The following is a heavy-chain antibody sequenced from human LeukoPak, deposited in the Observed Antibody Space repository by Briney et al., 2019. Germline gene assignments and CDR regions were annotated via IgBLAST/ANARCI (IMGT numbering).Heavy chain of an antibody. CDR3: ATYRRVLLPFES. CDR1: GFIFSHYG. CDR2: IFPSGGEI. V-gene: IGHV3-23*01. J-gene: IGHJ4*02. Sequence: PGGSLRLSCETSGFIFSHYGMNWVRQPPGKGLDWVSSIFPSGGEIHYADSVRGRFTISRDNSKSTLSLQMNSLRAEDTAIYYCATYRRVLLPFESWGQGTLVTVSS. D-gene: IGHD5-18*01.